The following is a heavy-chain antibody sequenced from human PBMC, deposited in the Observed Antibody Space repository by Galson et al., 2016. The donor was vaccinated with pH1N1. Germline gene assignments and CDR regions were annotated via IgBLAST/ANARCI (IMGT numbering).Heavy chain of an antibody. CDR3: AGRRGGLYYFDY. V-gene: IGHV5-51*03. CDR2: IFLGDSDT. J-gene: IGHJ4*02. Sequence: QSGAEVKKPGESLKISCKASGYKFVSSWIGWARQMPGRGLEWMGIIFLGDSDTRYSPSFQGQVTISADKSITTAYLQWSSLKASDTAIYYCAGRRGGLYYFDYWGQGSLVTVSS. D-gene: IGHD2-15*01. CDR1: GYKFVSSW.